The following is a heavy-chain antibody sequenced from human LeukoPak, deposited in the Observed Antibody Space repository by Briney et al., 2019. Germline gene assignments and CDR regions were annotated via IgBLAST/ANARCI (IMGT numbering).Heavy chain of an antibody. Sequence: PGGSLRLSCAASGFTFSSYGVHWVRQAPGKGLEWVAVISYDGSNKYYADSLKGRFTISRDNAKNSLYLQMNSLRAEDTAVYYCARSRTTVTKDPLDYWGQGTLVTVSS. CDR1: GFTFSSYG. CDR3: ARSRTTVTKDPLDY. V-gene: IGHV3-30*03. CDR2: ISYDGSNK. D-gene: IGHD4-17*01. J-gene: IGHJ4*02.